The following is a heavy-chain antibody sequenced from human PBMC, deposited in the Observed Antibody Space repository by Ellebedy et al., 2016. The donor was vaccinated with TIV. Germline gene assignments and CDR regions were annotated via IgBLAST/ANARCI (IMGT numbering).Heavy chain of an antibody. CDR3: ARVGWDIVVVVAAGYCPVGFDY. D-gene: IGHD2-15*01. CDR2: ISAYNGNT. CDR1: GYTFTSYG. V-gene: IGHV1-18*01. J-gene: IGHJ4*02. Sequence: ASVKVSCKASGYTFTSYGISWVRQAPGQGLEWMGWISAYNGNTNYAQKLQGRVTMTTDTSTSTAYMELRSLRSDDTAVYYCARVGWDIVVVVAAGYCPVGFDYWGQGTLVTVSS.